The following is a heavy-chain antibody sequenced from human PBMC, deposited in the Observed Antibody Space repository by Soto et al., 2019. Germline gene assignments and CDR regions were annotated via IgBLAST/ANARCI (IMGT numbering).Heavy chain of an antibody. J-gene: IGHJ6*02. CDR2: ISWNSGSI. D-gene: IGHD3-10*01. CDR1: GFTFDDYA. Sequence: EVQLVESGGGLVQPGRSLRLSCAASGFTFDDYAMHWVRQAPGKGLEWVSGISWNSGSIGYADSVKGRFTISRDNAKNALNRQTSSCRAEDTALDYWAAWGGAGSYDYYYGMDVWGQGTTVTVSS. CDR3: AAWGGAGSYDYYYGMDV. V-gene: IGHV3-9*01.